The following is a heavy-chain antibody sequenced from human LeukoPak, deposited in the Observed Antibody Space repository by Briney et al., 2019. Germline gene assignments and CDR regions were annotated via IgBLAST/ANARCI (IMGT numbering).Heavy chain of an antibody. CDR1: GFTVSSNS. V-gene: IGHV3-53*01. J-gene: IGHJ4*02. Sequence: GGSLRLSCTVSGFTVSSNSMSWVRQAPGKGLEWVSFIYSGNTHYSDSVKGRFTISRDNSKNTLYLQMNSLRAEDTAVYYCARRAGAYSHPYDYWGQGTLVTVSS. D-gene: IGHD4/OR15-4a*01. CDR2: IYSGNT. CDR3: ARRAGAYSHPYDY.